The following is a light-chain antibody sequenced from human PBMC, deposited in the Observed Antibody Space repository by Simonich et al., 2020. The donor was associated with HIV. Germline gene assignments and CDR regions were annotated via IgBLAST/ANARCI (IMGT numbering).Light chain of an antibody. Sequence: EIVMTQSPATLSVSPGERATLSCRASQSVNSNVAWYQQTPGQSPRLLIYARSPRATDIPARFSGSGSGTEFTLTISSIHSEDFAVYYCQQYNTWVSITFGQGTRLEMK. CDR3: QQYNTWVSIT. CDR1: QSVNSN. CDR2: ARS. J-gene: IGKJ5*01. V-gene: IGKV3-15*01.